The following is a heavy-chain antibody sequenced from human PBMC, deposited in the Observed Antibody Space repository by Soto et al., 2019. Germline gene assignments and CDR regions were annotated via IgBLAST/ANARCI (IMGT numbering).Heavy chain of an antibody. V-gene: IGHV3-30-3*01. Sequence: QVQLVESGGGVVQPGRSLRLSCAASGFTFSSYAMHWVRQAPGKGLEWVAVISYDGSNKYYADSVKGRFTISRDNSKNTLYLQMNSLGAEDTAVYYCARELYGMDVWGQGTTVTVSS. J-gene: IGHJ6*02. CDR1: GFTFSSYA. CDR2: ISYDGSNK. CDR3: ARELYGMDV.